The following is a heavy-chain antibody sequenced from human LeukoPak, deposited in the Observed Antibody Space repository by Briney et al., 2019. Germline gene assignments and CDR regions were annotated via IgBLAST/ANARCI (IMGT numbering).Heavy chain of an antibody. CDR3: ARNGMTVAPTPWD. D-gene: IGHD6-19*01. V-gene: IGHV3-7*05. CDR1: GFTFSDFW. Sequence: GGSLRLSCAASGFTFSDFWMTWVRQAPGKGLEWVANIKQDGSEVYYVDSVKGRFTVSRDNAKKSLYLQMRSLRDEDTAVYFCARNGMTVAPTPWDWGQGTLATVSS. J-gene: IGHJ4*02. CDR2: IKQDGSEV.